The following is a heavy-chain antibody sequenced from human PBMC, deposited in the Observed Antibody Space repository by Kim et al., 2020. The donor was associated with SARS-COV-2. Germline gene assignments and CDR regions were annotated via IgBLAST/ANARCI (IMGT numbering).Heavy chain of an antibody. V-gene: IGHV4-34*01. Sequence: SETLSLTCAVYGGSFSGYYWSWIRQPPGKGLEWIGEINHSGSTNYNPSLKSRVTISVDTSKNQFSLKLSSVTAADTAVYYCARGKVATISKPFDYWGQGTLVTVSS. CDR1: GGSFSGYY. D-gene: IGHD5-12*01. CDR2: INHSGST. CDR3: ARGKVATISKPFDY. J-gene: IGHJ4*02.